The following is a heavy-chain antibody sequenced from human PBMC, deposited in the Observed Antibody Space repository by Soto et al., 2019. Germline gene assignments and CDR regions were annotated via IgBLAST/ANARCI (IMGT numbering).Heavy chain of an antibody. J-gene: IGHJ4*02. D-gene: IGHD6-13*01. Sequence: PSLTCAVYGGSFSGYYWSWIRQPPGKGLEWIGEINHSGSTNYNPSLKSRVTISVDTSKNQFSLKLSSVTAADMAVYYCARGKQQLVLYYFDYWGQGTLVTVSS. CDR1: GGSFSGYY. V-gene: IGHV4-34*01. CDR2: INHSGST. CDR3: ARGKQQLVLYYFDY.